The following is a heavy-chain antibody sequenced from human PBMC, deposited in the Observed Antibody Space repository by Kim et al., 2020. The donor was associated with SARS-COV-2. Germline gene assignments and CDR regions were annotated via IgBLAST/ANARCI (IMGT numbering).Heavy chain of an antibody. D-gene: IGHD3-16*01. Sequence: GGSLRLSCEASGFTFNNYGMHWVRQAPGKGLEWVALISYDGSNQYYADSVKGRFSISRDWSKNSLYLDMNTLKAEDTAVYYCAKRMGIFWLGQLLENWHFQLGRRGTL. V-gene: IGHV3-30*18. CDR2: ISYDGSNQ. J-gene: IGHJ2*01. CDR3: AKRMGIFWLGQLLENWHFQL. CDR1: GFTFNNYG.